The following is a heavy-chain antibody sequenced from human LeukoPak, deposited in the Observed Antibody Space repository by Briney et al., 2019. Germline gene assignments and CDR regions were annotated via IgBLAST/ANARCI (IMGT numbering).Heavy chain of an antibody. CDR3: ARDLYSSSWYAWFDH. Sequence: SETLSLTCTVSGGSISSYYWSWIRQPAGKGLEWIGRIYTSGSTNYNPSLKSRVTMSVDTSKNQFSLKLSSVTAADTAVYYCARDLYSSSWYAWFDHWGQGTLVTVSS. CDR1: GGSISSYY. D-gene: IGHD6-13*01. J-gene: IGHJ5*02. V-gene: IGHV4-4*07. CDR2: IYTSGST.